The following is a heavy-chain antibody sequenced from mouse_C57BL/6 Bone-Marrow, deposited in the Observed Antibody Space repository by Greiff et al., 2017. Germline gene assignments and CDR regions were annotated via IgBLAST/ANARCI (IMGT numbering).Heavy chain of an antibody. CDR1: GFNIKDDY. D-gene: IGHD2-1*01. V-gene: IGHV14-4*01. J-gene: IGHJ4*01. Sequence: EVQLQQSGAELVRPGASVKLSCTASGFNIKDDYMHWVKQRPEQGLEWIGWIDPENGDTEYASKFQGKATITADTSSNTAYLQLSSLTSEDTAVYYCTTRIYYGNSYAMDYWGQGTSVTVSS. CDR2: IDPENGDT. CDR3: TTRIYYGNSYAMDY.